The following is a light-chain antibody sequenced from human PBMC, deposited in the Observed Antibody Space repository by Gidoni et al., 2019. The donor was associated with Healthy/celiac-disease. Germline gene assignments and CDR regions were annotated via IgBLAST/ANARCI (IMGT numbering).Light chain of an antibody. CDR1: ISDVGGYNY. Sequence: QSALTPPASVSGSPGQSITLSCTGSISDVGGYNYVSWYQQHPGKAPQLIIYEVSNRPSGVSKRFSGSKSGNTASLTISGLQAEDEADYYCSSYTSSSFSYVFGTGTKVTVL. J-gene: IGLJ1*01. CDR2: EVS. CDR3: SSYTSSSFSYV. V-gene: IGLV2-14*01.